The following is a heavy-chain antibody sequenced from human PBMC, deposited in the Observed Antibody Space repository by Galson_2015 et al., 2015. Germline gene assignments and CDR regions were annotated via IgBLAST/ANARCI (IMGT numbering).Heavy chain of an antibody. CDR3: TTAQYNSSWYPFDY. CDR1: GFTFSNAW. V-gene: IGHV3-15*01. Sequence: SLRLSCAASGFTFSNAWMSWVRQAPGKGLEWVGRIKSKTDGGTTDYAAPVKGRFTISRDDSKNTLYLQMNSLKTEDTAVYYCTTAQYNSSWYPFDYWGQGTLVTVSS. CDR2: IKSKTDGGTT. J-gene: IGHJ4*02. D-gene: IGHD6-13*01.